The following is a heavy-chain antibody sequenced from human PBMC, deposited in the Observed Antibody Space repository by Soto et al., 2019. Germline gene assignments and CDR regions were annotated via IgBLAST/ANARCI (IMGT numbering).Heavy chain of an antibody. CDR2: IFSSGST. CDR3: AREGSYSAYNFAHGIQLWSFDF. CDR1: CGSLNTFF. J-gene: IGHJ4*02. V-gene: IGHV4-4*07. Sequence: PSETLALTCTVACGSLNTFFLGLVRQPAGKGLEWIGRIFSSGSTSFNPSLESRVAMSVDTSKNHFSLNLSSVTAADMAVYYCAREGSYSAYNFAHGIQLWSFDFWGQGALVTVSS. D-gene: IGHD5-12*01.